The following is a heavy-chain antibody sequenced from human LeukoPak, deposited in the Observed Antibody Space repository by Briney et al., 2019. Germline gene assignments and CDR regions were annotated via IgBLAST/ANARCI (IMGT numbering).Heavy chain of an antibody. CDR2: TYYRSKYYT. CDR1: GDSVSSNSAA. Sequence: SQTLSLTCAISGDSVSSNSAAWSSIRQSPSRGLEWLGRTYYRSKYYTDYAVSVRGRITINPDTPKNQFSLQLSSVTPEDTAVYYCARSVVGYGQFDYWGQGTLSASPQ. J-gene: IGHJ4*02. V-gene: IGHV6-1*01. D-gene: IGHD5-18*01. CDR3: ARSVVGYGQFDY.